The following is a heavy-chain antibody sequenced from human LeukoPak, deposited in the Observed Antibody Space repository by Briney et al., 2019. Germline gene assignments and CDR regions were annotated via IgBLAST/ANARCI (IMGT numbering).Heavy chain of an antibody. D-gene: IGHD5-18*01. CDR2: LYSGGSS. J-gene: IGHJ4*02. CDR1: GFTVRSIY. V-gene: IGHV3-53*01. CDR3: ARDRGYGYGFFDY. Sequence: PGGSLRLSCAASGFTVRSIYMTWVRQAPGEGLEWVSRLYSGGSSYYADSAKGRFNISRDSSTDTLYLQMNSLRVEDTAVYFCARDRGYGYGFFDYWGQGTLVTVSS.